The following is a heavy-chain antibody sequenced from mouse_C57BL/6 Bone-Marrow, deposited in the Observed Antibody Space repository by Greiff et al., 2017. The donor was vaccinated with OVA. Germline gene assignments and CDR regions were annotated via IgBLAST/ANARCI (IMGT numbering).Heavy chain of an antibody. Sequence: VQLQQPGAELVRPGTSVKLSCKASGYTFTSYWMHWVKQRPGQGLEWIGVIDPSDSYTNYNQKFKGKATLTVDTSSSTAYMQLSSLTSEDSAVYYCARRSGYFDDWGKGTTLTVSS. CDR2: IDPSDSYT. D-gene: IGHD1-3*01. J-gene: IGHJ2*01. CDR1: GYTFTSYW. V-gene: IGHV1-59*01. CDR3: ARRSGYFDD.